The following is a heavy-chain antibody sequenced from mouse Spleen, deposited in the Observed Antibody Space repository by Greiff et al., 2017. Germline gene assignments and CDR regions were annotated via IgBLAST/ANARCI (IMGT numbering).Heavy chain of an antibody. CDR3: AREGGYAMDY. CDR2: IYPGDGDT. V-gene: IGHV1-80*01. CDR1: GYAFSSYW. J-gene: IGHJ4*01. Sequence: QVTLKVSGAELVKPGASVKISCKASGYAFSSYWMNWVKQRPGKGLEWIGQIYPGDGDTNYNGKFKGKATLTADKSSSTAYMQLSSLTSEDSAVYFCAREGGYAMDYWGQGTSVTVSS. D-gene: IGHD1-1*02.